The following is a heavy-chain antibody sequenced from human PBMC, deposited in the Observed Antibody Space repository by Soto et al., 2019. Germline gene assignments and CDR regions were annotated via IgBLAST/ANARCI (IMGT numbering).Heavy chain of an antibody. D-gene: IGHD4-17*01. CDR3: AEDKEPDGVWDIDY. V-gene: IGHV3-23*01. CDR1: GFTFRSYT. J-gene: IGHJ4*01. Sequence: PGGSLRLSCAASGFTFRSYTMSWVRQGPGKGLEWVSSIIGGDGDTYYADSVKGRFTITRDNSKNTLYLHMNGLRAEDTAIYYCAEDKEPDGVWDIDYWGHGTLVTVSS. CDR2: IIGGDGDT.